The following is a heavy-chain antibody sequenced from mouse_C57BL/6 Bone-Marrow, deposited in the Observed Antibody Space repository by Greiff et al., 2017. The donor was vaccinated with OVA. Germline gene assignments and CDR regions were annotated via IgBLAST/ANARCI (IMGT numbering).Heavy chain of an antibody. J-gene: IGHJ2*01. CDR1: GFTFSDYY. CDR3: ARGLGQYYFDY. CDR2: INYDGSST. V-gene: IGHV5-16*01. Sequence: EVMLVESEGGLVQPGSSMKLSCTASGFTFSDYYMAWVRQVPEKGLEWVANINYDGSSTYYLDSLKSRFIISGDNAKNILYLQMSSLKSEETATYYCARGLGQYYFDYWGQGTTLTVSS. D-gene: IGHD3-3*01.